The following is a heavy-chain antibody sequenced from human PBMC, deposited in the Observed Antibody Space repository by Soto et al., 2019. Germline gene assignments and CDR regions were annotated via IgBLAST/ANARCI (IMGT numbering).Heavy chain of an antibody. CDR2: IYYSGST. V-gene: IGHV4-59*01. CDR3: ARTRLRYFDWTLDY. Sequence: SETLSLTCTVSGGSISSYYWSWIRQPPGKGLEWIGYIYYSGSTNYNPSLKSRVTIPVDTSKNQFSLKLSSVTAADTAVYYCARTRLRYFDWTLDYWGQGTLVTVSS. J-gene: IGHJ4*02. D-gene: IGHD3-9*01. CDR1: GGSISSYY.